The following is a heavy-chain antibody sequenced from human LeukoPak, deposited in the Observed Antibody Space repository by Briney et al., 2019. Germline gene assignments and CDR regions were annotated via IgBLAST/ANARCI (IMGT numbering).Heavy chain of an antibody. Sequence: GGSLRLSCAASGFTLSSYWMSWVRQAPGKGLEWVANIKGDGGEKYYVDSVKGRSTISRDNARNSLYLQMNSLRVEDTAVYYCAREDSSGDAPAEAFDIWGQGTMVTVSS. D-gene: IGHD3-22*01. V-gene: IGHV3-7*01. CDR3: AREDSSGDAPAEAFDI. CDR2: IKGDGGEK. J-gene: IGHJ3*02. CDR1: GFTLSSYW.